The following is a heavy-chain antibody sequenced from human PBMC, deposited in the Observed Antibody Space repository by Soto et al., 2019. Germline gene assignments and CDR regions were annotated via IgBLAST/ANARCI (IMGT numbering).Heavy chain of an antibody. J-gene: IGHJ6*02. CDR2: IKQDGSEK. V-gene: IGHV3-7*05. CDR3: ARDRMGQLVPYYYGMDV. CDR1: GFTFSSYW. D-gene: IGHD6-6*01. Sequence: GGSLRLSCAASGFTFSSYWMSWVRQAPGKGLEWVANIKQDGSEKYYVDSVKGRFTISRDNAKNSLYLQMNSLRAEDTAVYYCARDRMGQLVPYYYGMDVWGQGTTVTVSS.